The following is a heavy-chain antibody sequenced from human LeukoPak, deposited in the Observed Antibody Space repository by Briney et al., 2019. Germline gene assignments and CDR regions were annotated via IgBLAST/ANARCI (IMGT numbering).Heavy chain of an antibody. V-gene: IGHV4-4*07. CDR1: GGSISSYY. J-gene: IGHJ4*02. CDR3: AREEDCSGGSCYVVY. CDR2: IYTSGST. Sequence: KPSETLSLTCTVSGGSISSYYWSWIRQPAGKGLEWIGRIYTSGSTNYNPSLKSRVTMSVDTSKNQFSLELSSVTAADTAVYYCAREEDCSGGSCYVVYWGQGTLVTVSS. D-gene: IGHD2-15*01.